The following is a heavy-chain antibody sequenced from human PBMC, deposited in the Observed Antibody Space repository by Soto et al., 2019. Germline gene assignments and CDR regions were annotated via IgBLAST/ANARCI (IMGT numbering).Heavy chain of an antibody. D-gene: IGHD1-26*01. J-gene: IGHJ4*02. Sequence: SETLSLTCTVSGDSISTYYWSWIRQPPGKGLEWIGYVHYSGATDYNPSLKSRVTISVDTSKSQFSLKLSSVTAADTAVYYCARRYGSAIDYWGQGTLVTVSS. CDR3: ARRYGSAIDY. V-gene: IGHV4-59*08. CDR2: VHYSGAT. CDR1: GDSISTYY.